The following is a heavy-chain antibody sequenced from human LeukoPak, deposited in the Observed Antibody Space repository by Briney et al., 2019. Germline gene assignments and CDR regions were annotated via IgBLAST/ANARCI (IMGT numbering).Heavy chain of an antibody. J-gene: IGHJ5*02. D-gene: IGHD1-26*01. V-gene: IGHV3-74*01. Sequence: GGSLRLSCAASGFTFSTYWMHWVRQAPGKGLVWVSRISSDGSSTGYADSVKGRLTISRDNAKNALYLQMNNLRAEDTAVYFCVRANSGSYTWFDPWGQGTLVTVSS. CDR2: ISSDGSST. CDR1: GFTFSTYW. CDR3: VRANSGSYTWFDP.